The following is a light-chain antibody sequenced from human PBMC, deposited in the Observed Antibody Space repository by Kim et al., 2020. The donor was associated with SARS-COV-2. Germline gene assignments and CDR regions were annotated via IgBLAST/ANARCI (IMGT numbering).Light chain of an antibody. CDR2: DVS. CDR1: TSDIGEYNY. V-gene: IGLV2-11*02. CDR3: CSYAGRYTYV. Sequence: GQSVTISCTGSTSDIGEYNYVSWYQQHPDKAPKLMIFDVSKRPAGVPDRFSGSKSGNTASLTISGLRTEDEGDYYCCSYAGRYTYVFGSGTKVTVL. J-gene: IGLJ1*01.